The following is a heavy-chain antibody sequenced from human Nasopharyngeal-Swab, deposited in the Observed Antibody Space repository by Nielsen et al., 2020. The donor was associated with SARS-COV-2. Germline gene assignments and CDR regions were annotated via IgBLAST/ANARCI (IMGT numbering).Heavy chain of an antibody. Sequence: WIRQPPGKGLEWVSYISSSGSTIYYADSVKGRFTISRDNSKNTLYLQMNSLRAEDTAVYYCAKAALNRDYYYGMDVWGQGTTVTVSS. J-gene: IGHJ6*02. V-gene: IGHV3-11*01. CDR2: ISSSGSTI. D-gene: IGHD2/OR15-2a*01. CDR3: AKAALNRDYYYGMDV.